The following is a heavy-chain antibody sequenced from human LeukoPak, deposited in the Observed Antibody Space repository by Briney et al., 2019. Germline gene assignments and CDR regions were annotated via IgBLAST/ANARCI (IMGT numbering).Heavy chain of an antibody. D-gene: IGHD3-3*01. CDR1: GYIFTSYW. V-gene: IGHV5-51*01. J-gene: IGHJ3*02. Sequence: GESLKISCKGSGYIFTSYWIGWVRQMPGKGLEWMGIIYPGDSDTRYSPSFQGQVTISADKSISTAYLQWSSLKASDTAMYYCARTYYDFWSVADAFDIWGQGTMVTVSS. CDR3: ARTYYDFWSVADAFDI. CDR2: IYPGDSDT.